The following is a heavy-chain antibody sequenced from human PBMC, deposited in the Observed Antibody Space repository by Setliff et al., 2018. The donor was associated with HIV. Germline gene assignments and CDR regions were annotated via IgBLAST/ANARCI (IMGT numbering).Heavy chain of an antibody. D-gene: IGHD2-15*01. CDR3: ARRDSDNGHNYYYVGV. CDR2: ISYDGSNK. V-gene: IGHV3-30*07. CDR1: GFTFSSYA. Sequence: GGSLRLSCAASGFTFSSYAMHWVRQAPGKGLEWVAVISYDGSNKYYADSVRGRFTISRDNAKNTLYLQMNSLRVEDTAVYFCARRDSDNGHNYYYVGVWGKGTTVTVSS. J-gene: IGHJ6*03.